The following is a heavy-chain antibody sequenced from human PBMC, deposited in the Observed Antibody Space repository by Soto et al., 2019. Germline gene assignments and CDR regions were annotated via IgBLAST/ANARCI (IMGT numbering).Heavy chain of an antibody. Sequence: EVHLLESGGGLVQPGGSLRLSCAASGFTFSSYAMSWVRQAPGKGLEWVSSINRNDGSTYYADSVKGRFTISRDNSKNTLSLQMNSLRAEDTAVYYCAKNYYFDYWGQGTLVTVSS. V-gene: IGHV3-23*01. CDR3: AKNYYFDY. J-gene: IGHJ4*02. CDR1: GFTFSSYA. CDR2: INRNDGST.